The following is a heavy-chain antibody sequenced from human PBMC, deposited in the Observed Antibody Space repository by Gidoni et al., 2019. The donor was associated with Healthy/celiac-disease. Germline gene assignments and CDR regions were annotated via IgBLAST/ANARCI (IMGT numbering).Heavy chain of an antibody. J-gene: IGHJ4*02. CDR3: AKGTAGLRRGGFDYPEDY. CDR1: GFTFDDYT. V-gene: IGHV3-43*01. CDR2: ISWDGGST. Sequence: EVQLVESGGVVVQPGGSLRLSCAAPGFTFDDYTMHWVRQAPGKGLEWVSLISWDGGSTYYADSVKGRFTISRDNSKNSLYLQMNSLRTEDTALYYCAKGTAGLRRGGFDYPEDYWGQGTLVTVSS. D-gene: IGHD3-9*01.